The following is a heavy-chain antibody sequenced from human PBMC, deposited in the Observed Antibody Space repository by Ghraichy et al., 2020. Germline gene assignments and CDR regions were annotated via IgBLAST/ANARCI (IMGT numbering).Heavy chain of an antibody. CDR2: ISSSSSYI. CDR3: AREGIAARPAYYGMDV. CDR1: GFTFSSYS. D-gene: IGHD6-6*01. Sequence: WGSLRLSCAASGFTFSSYSMNWVRQAPGKGLEWVSSISSSSSYIYYADSVKGRFTISRDNAKNSLYLQMNSLRAEDTAVYYCAREGIAARPAYYGMDVWGQGTTVTVSS. J-gene: IGHJ6*02. V-gene: IGHV3-21*01.